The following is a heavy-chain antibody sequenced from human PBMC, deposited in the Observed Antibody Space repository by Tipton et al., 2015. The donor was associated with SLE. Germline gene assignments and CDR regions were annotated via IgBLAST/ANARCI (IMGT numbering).Heavy chain of an antibody. D-gene: IGHD1-26*01. CDR1: GGSFSGYY. Sequence: LRLSCAVYGGSFSGYYWSWIRQPPGKGLEWIGYIYYSGSTNYNPSLKSRVTMSIDTSKNQFSLNLSSVTAADTALYYCARGWIVGPTSSFNIWGQGTMVTVSS. CDR3: ARGWIVGPTSSFNI. V-gene: IGHV4-34*11. CDR2: IYYSGST. J-gene: IGHJ3*02.